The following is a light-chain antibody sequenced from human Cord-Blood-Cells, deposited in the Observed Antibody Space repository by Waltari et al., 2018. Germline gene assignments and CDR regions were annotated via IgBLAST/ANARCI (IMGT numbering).Light chain of an antibody. V-gene: IGKV3-15*01. CDR1: QSVSSN. CDR3: QQYNNWWT. Sequence: EIVMTPSPATLSVSPGERATLSCRASQSVSSNLAWYKQKPGQAPRHLIYGASTRATGIPARFSGSGSGTEFTLTISSLQSEDFAVYYCQQYNNWWTFGQGTKVEIK. CDR2: GAS. J-gene: IGKJ1*01.